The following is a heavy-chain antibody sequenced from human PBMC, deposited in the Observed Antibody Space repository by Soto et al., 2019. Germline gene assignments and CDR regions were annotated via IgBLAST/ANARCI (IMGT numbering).Heavy chain of an antibody. Sequence: PGRSLRLSCVLPGFTLSGNRMGWVRKAPGWGLEWVGNIRADKTEKYYVDSVRGRFTSTRDGAENSLNLQMNSLRVEDTALYYCGRCGYPSGLGLWGQGTTVTVSS. D-gene: IGHD6-25*01. J-gene: IGHJ6*02. CDR2: IRADKTEK. CDR3: GRCGYPSGLGL. CDR1: GFTLSGNR. V-gene: IGHV3-7*01.